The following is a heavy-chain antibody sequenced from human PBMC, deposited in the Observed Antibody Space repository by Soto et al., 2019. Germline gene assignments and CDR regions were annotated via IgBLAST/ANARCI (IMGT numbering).Heavy chain of an antibody. CDR2: IYPNSGGT. D-gene: IGHD2-2*01. CDR3: ARSVVVQAALPYYYGMDV. Sequence: ASVKVSCKASGYTFTGYYMHWVRQAPGQGLEWMGWIYPNSGGTNYAQKFQGRVTMTRDTSISTVYMELSRLRSDDTAVYYCARSVVVQAALPYYYGMDVWGQGTTVTVSS. J-gene: IGHJ6*02. V-gene: IGHV1-2*02. CDR1: GYTFTGYY.